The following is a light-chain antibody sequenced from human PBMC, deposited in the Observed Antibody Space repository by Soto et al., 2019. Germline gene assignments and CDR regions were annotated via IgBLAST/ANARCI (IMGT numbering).Light chain of an antibody. CDR1: QSVSTY. CDR3: QQRSNWWT. J-gene: IGKJ1*01. Sequence: IVLTQSPATLSLSPGERATLSCRASQSVSTYLAWYQQKPGQAPRLLIYDASNRATGIPARFSGSGSGTDFILTISSLEPEDFAVYYCQQRSNWWTFGQGTKVDIK. V-gene: IGKV3-11*01. CDR2: DAS.